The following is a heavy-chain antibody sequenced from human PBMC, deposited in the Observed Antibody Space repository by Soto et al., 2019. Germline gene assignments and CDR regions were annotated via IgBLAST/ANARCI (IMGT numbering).Heavy chain of an antibody. D-gene: IGHD6-13*01. J-gene: IGHJ4*02. CDR3: ARGLWGSIRSIAAAGPYYFDY. CDR2: ISYDGSNK. CDR1: GFTFSSYA. V-gene: IGHV3-30-3*01. Sequence: PGGSLRLSCAASGFTFSSYAMHWVRQAPGKGLEWVAVISYDGSNKYYADSVKGRFTISRDNSKNTLYLQMNSLRAEDTAVYYCARGLWGSIRSIAAAGPYYFDYWGQGTLVTVSS.